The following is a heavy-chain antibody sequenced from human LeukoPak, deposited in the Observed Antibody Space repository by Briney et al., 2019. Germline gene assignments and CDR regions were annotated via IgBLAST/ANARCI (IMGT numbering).Heavy chain of an antibody. J-gene: IGHJ4*02. CDR1: GFTFSNYA. CDR2: ISGSNT. D-gene: IGHD6-13*01. V-gene: IGHV3-23*01. CDR3: AREGTISSSWEYYFDY. Sequence: GGSLRLSCAASGFTFSNYAMSWVRQAPGKGLEWVSTISGSNTYYADSVKGRFTISRDNAENSLYLQMNNLRAEDTAMYYCAREGTISSSWEYYFDYWGQGTLVTVSS.